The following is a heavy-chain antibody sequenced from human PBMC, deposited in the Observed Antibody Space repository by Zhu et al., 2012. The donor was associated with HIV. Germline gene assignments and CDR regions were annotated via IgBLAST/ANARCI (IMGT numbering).Heavy chain of an antibody. CDR1: GGSISTSNW. V-gene: IGHV4-4*02. D-gene: IGHD3-22*01. CDR3: ARAPRGSYDSSDYYYVFDY. Sequence: QVQLQESGPGVVKPSGTLSLTCAVSGGSISTSNWWSWVRQTPGKGLEWIGEIFHRGNTNYNPSLKSRVTISVDKSKNQFSLKLTSVTVADTAVYYCARAPRGSYDSSDYYYVFDYWGQGTLVTVSX. J-gene: IGHJ4*02. CDR2: IFHRGNT.